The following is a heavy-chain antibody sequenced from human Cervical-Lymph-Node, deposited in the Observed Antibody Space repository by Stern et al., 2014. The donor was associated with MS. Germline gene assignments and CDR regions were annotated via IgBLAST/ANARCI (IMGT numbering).Heavy chain of an antibody. D-gene: IGHD3-22*01. CDR2: IYPADSDP. CDR1: GYTFSNFW. Sequence: VQLVQSGAEVKKPGESLKISCRTSGYTFSNFWIGWVRQMPGKGLEWMGVIYPADSDPTYSPSFQGQVTISADESISTAYLQWRSLKASDTAMYYCVRRRDSAGYDTFDLWGQGTMLIVSS. J-gene: IGHJ3*01. CDR3: VRRRDSAGYDTFDL. V-gene: IGHV5-51*01.